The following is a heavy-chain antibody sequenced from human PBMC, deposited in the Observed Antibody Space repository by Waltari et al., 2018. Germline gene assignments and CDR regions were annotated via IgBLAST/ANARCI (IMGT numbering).Heavy chain of an antibody. D-gene: IGHD1-20*01. CDR2: TSYDGSNK. CDR1: GFTLLTYA. J-gene: IGHJ3*01. Sequence: QVKLVESGGGGVEPGGSLRLACEASGFTLLTYAMHRVRQAIGKGLEWVSITSYDGSNKYYADSVKGRFTISRDNSKTTLYLQMNSMRAEDTAVYYCARDYVGVTGTTFRVFDVWGQGTLVTVSS. CDR3: ARDYVGVTGTTFRVFDV. V-gene: IGHV3-30-3*01.